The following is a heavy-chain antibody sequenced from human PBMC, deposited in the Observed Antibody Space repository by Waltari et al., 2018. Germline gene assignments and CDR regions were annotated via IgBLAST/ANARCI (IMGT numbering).Heavy chain of an antibody. V-gene: IGHV1-69*06. CDR3: ARDPNRGYSYGFDY. D-gene: IGHD5-18*01. J-gene: IGHJ4*02. Sequence: YAISWVRQAPGQGLEWMGGIIPIFGTANYAQKFQGRVTITADKSTSTAYMELSSLRSEDTAVYYCARDPNRGYSYGFDYWGQGTLVTVSS. CDR2: IIPIFGTA. CDR1: YA.